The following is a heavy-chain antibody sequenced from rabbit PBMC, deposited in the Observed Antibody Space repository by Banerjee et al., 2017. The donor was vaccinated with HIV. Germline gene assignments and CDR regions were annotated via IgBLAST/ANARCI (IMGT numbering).Heavy chain of an antibody. V-gene: IGHV1S40*01. J-gene: IGHJ6*01. Sequence: QSLEESGGGLVKPGASLTLTCKASGFSLNSGYDMCWVRQPPGKGPEWIACIGAGVSYTTYYATWAKGRFTISKTSSTTVTLQMTSLTAADTATYFCAREVEIYGGYAGSGYPNYGMDLWGPGTLVTVS. CDR3: AREVEIYGGYAGSGYPNYGMDL. CDR1: GFSLNSGYD. D-gene: IGHD4-2*01. CDR2: IGAGVSYTT.